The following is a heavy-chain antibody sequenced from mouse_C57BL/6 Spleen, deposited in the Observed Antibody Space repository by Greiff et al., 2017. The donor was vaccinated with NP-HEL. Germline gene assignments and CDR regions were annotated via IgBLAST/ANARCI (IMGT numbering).Heavy chain of an antibody. V-gene: IGHV1-72*01. D-gene: IGHD1-1*01. CDR3: ARGITYGSSYFDY. J-gene: IGHJ2*01. CDR1: GYTFTSYW. Sequence: QQSCKASGYTFTSYWMHWVKQRPGRGLEWIGRIDPNSGGTKYNEKFKSKATLTVDKPSSTAYMQLSSLTSEDSAVYYCARGITYGSSYFDYWGQGTTLTVSS. CDR2: IDPNSGGT.